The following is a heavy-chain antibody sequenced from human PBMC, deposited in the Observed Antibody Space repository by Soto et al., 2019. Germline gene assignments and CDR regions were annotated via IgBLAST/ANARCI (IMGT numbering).Heavy chain of an antibody. V-gene: IGHV3-21*01. J-gene: IGHJ3*01. Sequence: EVQLVESGGRLVKPGGSLRLSCAASGFALSTYSIGWVRQAPGKGLEWVSFTFNFDGSLYYADSVKGRFAISRDNAKNSVYLQMNSLRAEDTAVYYCAREEGYCGGGSCFRSAFDLRGQGTVVTVSS. CDR1: GFALSTYS. CDR3: AREEGYCGGGSCFRSAFDL. D-gene: IGHD2-15*01. CDR2: TFNFDGSL.